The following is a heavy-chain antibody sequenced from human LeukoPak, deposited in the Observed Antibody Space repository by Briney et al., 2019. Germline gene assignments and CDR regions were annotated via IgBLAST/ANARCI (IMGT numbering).Heavy chain of an antibody. J-gene: IGHJ6*02. CDR3: SRDSLSSCGGDCYSGLDV. V-gene: IGHV3-23*01. CDR1: GFTFSSYA. D-gene: IGHD2-21*02. Sequence: GGSLRLSCAASGFTFSSYAMTWVRQAPGKGLEWISVISGSGNSAYYADSVKGRFTISRDNAKNTLYLQMNSLRAEDTAVYYCSRDSLSSCGGDCYSGLDVWGQGTTVTVSS. CDR2: ISGSGNSA.